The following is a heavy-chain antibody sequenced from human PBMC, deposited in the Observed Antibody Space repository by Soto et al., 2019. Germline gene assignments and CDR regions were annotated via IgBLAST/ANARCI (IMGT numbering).Heavy chain of an antibody. CDR2: IRSKANSYAT. J-gene: IGHJ3*02. CDR3: SAYCSGGSCYQDAFDI. V-gene: IGHV3-73*01. D-gene: IGHD2-15*01. CDR1: GFTFSGSA. Sequence: EVQLVESGGGLVQPGGSLKLSCAASGFTFSGSAMHWVRQASGKGLEWVGRIRSKANSYATAYAASVKGRFTISRDDSKNTAYLQMNSLKTEVTAVYYCSAYCSGGSCYQDAFDIWGQGTMVTVSS.